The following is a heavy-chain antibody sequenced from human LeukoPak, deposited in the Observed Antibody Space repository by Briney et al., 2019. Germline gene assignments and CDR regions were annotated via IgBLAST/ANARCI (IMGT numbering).Heavy chain of an antibody. V-gene: IGHV3-74*01. CDR1: GFTFSSYW. CDR3: SSSSYYHYYMDV. CDR2: ISSDGSTT. Sequence: GGSLRLSCVASGFTFSSYWMHWVRQTPGKGLVWVSHISSDGSTTSYAGSVKGRFAISRDNAKNTLYLQMNSLRAEDTAVYYCSSSSYYHYYMDVWGIGTTATVSS. J-gene: IGHJ6*03. D-gene: IGHD6-6*01.